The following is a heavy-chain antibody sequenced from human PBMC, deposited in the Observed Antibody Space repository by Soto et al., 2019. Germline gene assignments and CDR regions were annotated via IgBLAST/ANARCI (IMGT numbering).Heavy chain of an antibody. J-gene: IGHJ6*02. V-gene: IGHV3-53*01. CDR1: GFTVSSNY. D-gene: IGHD3-10*01. Sequence: EVQLVESGGGLIQPGGSLRLSCAASGFTVSSNYMSWVRQAPGKGLEWVSVIYSGGSTYYADSVKGRFTISRDNSKNTLYLQMNSLRAEDTAVYYCARGGSGYYYYGMDVWGQGTTVTVSS. CDR2: IYSGGST. CDR3: ARGGSGYYYYGMDV.